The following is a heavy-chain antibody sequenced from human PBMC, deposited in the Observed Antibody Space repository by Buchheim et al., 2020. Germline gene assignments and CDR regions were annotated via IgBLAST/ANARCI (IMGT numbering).Heavy chain of an antibody. CDR1: EFTSRRYW. Sequence: EVQLVESGGGLVQTGGSLRLSCAASEFTSRRYWVHWVRQAPGKGLVWVSRINPEGSTTTYADSVKGRFTISRDDGKNAVYLQMNSLRAEDTALYYCAGAPDCGGGSCYGYHYYGLDVWGRG. CDR3: AGAPDCGGGSCYGYHYYGLDV. D-gene: IGHD2-15*01. J-gene: IGHJ6*02. CDR2: INPEGSTT. V-gene: IGHV3-74*01.